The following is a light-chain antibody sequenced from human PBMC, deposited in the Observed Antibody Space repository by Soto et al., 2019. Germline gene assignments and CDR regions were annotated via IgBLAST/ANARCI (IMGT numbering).Light chain of an antibody. CDR1: QSVSNY. CDR3: QQFKNWPLT. Sequence: EIVMTQSPASLSVSPGERATLSCRASQSVSNYLAWYQQRPGQAPRLLIYGASTRATGIPAGFSGSGSGTEFTLTISSLQSEDFAVYYCQQFKNWPLTFGQGTRLEIK. J-gene: IGKJ5*01. CDR2: GAS. V-gene: IGKV3D-15*01.